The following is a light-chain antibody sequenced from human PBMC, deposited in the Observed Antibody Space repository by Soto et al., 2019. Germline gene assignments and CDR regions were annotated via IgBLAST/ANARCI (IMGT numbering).Light chain of an antibody. CDR1: QSVSSTS. J-gene: IGKJ1*01. CDR2: AAS. Sequence: EIVLTQSPGTLSLSPGERVTLSCRASQSVSSTSLAWYQQKPGQAPRLLMYAASSRATGIPDMFSGSGSGTDFTLTISRLEPEDFAVYYCQQYGSSPKTFGQGTKVEVK. CDR3: QQYGSSPKT. V-gene: IGKV3-20*01.